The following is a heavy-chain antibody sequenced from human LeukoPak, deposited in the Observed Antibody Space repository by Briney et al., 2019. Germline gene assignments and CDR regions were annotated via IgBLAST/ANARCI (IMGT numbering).Heavy chain of an antibody. CDR3: ARDDRYSSSSPYGY. CDR1: GYTFTIYG. V-gene: IGHV1-18*01. CDR2: ISAYNGNT. Sequence: ASVNVSCKASGYTFTIYGISWVRQAPGQGLEWMGWISAYNGNTNYAQKLQGRVTMTTDTSTSTAYMELRSLRSDDTAVYYCARDDRYSSSSPYGYWGQGTLVTVSS. J-gene: IGHJ4*02. D-gene: IGHD6-6*01.